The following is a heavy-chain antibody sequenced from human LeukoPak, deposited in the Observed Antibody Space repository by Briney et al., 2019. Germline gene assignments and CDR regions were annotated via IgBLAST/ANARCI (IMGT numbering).Heavy chain of an antibody. CDR1: GFNFDDYG. V-gene: IGHV3-20*04. J-gene: IGHJ4*02. CDR2: INWNGGGT. Sequence: GGSLRLSCAASGFNFDDYGMSWVRQAPGKGLEWVSGINWNGGGTGYADSVKGRFTISRDNAKNSLYLQMNSLRAEDTAVYYCARGGILTGYSYYWGQGTLVTVSS. CDR3: ARGGILTGYSYY. D-gene: IGHD3-9*01.